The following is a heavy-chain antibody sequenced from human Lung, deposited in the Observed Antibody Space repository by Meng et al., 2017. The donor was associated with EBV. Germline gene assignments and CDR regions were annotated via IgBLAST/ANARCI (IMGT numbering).Heavy chain of an antibody. Sequence: QVQLVQAGGGLVQPGGSLILSCAAAGFTFSDYYMNWIRQASGKGLEWLSYISSSGSTTYYADSVKGRFTISRDNAKSSVYLRMNSLRADDTAVYYCAVTIVGDGYLEYWGQGTLVTVSS. CDR3: AVTIVGDGYLEY. V-gene: IGHV3-11*01. CDR1: GFTFSDYY. CDR2: ISSSGSTT. J-gene: IGHJ4*02. D-gene: IGHD1-26*01.